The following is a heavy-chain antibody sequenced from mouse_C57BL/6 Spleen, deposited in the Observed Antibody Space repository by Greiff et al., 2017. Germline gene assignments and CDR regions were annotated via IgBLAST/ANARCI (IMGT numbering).Heavy chain of an antibody. D-gene: IGHD1-1*01. J-gene: IGHJ3*01. CDR1: GYTFTSYW. V-gene: IGHV1-5*01. CDR2: IYPGNSDT. CDR3: TRSTVVATRAWFAY. Sequence: VQLQQSGTVLARPGASVKMSCKASGYTFTSYWMPWVKQRPGQGLEWIGAIYPGNSDTSYKQKFKGNAKLTAVTSASTAYMELSSLTNEDSAVYYCTRSTVVATRAWFAYWGQGTLVTVSA.